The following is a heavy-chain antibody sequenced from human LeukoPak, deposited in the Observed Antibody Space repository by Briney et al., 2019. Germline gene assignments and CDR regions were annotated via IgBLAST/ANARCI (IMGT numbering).Heavy chain of an antibody. V-gene: IGHV3-23*01. CDR1: GFTFSSYG. J-gene: IGHJ4*02. Sequence: GGSLRLSCAASGFTFSSYGMHWVRQAPGKGLEWVSAISGSGSSTYYADSVKGRFTISRDNSKNTLYLQMNSLRAEDTAVYYCAKTVEYSSSSDYWGQGTLVTVSS. D-gene: IGHD6-6*01. CDR3: AKTVEYSSSSDY. CDR2: ISGSGSST.